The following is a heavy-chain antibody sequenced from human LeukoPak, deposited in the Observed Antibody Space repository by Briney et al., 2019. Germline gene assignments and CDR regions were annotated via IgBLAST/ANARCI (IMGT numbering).Heavy chain of an antibody. D-gene: IGHD2-2*01. CDR3: ARDSPKFVPRGTLDY. CDR1: GFTFSSYW. CDR2: IKQDGSEK. V-gene: IGHV3-7*01. J-gene: IGHJ4*02. Sequence: GGSLRLSCAASGFTFSSYWMSWVRQAPGKGLEWVANIKQDGSEKYYVDSVKGRFTISRDNAKNSLYLQMNSLRAEDTAVYYCARDSPKFVPRGTLDYWGQGTLVTVSS.